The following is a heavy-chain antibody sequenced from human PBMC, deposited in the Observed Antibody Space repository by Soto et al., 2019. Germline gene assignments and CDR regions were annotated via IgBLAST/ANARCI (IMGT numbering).Heavy chain of an antibody. CDR1: GYTFTSYG. J-gene: IGHJ4*02. CDR2: ISAYNGNT. V-gene: IGHV1-18*01. Sequence: QVQLVQSGAEVKKPGASVKVSCKASGYTFTSYGISWVRQAPGQGLEWRGWISAYNGNTNYAQKLQGRVTMTTDTSTSTAYMELRSLRSDDTAVYYCARAVAVAGSFPTQGDYWGQGTLVTVSS. CDR3: ARAVAVAGSFPTQGDY. D-gene: IGHD6-19*01.